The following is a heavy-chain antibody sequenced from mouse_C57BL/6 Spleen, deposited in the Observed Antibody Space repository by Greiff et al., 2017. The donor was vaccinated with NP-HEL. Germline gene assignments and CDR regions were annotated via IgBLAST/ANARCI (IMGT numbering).Heavy chain of an antibody. D-gene: IGHD2-5*01. CDR2: IDPSDSYT. Sequence: QVQLQQPGAELVLPGASVKLSCKASGYTFTSYWMHWVKQRPGQGLEWIGEIDPSDSYTNSNQKFKGKSTLTVDNSSSTAYMQLSSLTSEDSAVYYCARDYSNYVGAMDYWGQGTSVTVSS. V-gene: IGHV1-69*01. CDR1: GYTFTSYW. J-gene: IGHJ4*01. CDR3: ARDYSNYVGAMDY.